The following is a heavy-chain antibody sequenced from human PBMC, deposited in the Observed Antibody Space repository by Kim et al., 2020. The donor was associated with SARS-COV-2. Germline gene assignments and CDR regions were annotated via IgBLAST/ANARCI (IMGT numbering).Heavy chain of an antibody. J-gene: IGHJ4*02. Sequence: SVKGRFTISREHSKNTLDLQMNSLRAEDTAVYYCARDLLPIRSPARPPDYWGQGTLVTVSS. D-gene: IGHD3-3*01. V-gene: IGHV3-30*07. CDR3: ARDLLPIRSPARPPDY.